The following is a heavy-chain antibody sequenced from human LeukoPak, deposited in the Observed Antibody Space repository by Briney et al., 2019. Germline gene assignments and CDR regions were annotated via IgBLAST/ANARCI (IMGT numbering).Heavy chain of an antibody. V-gene: IGHV1-18*01. CDR1: GYTFTSYG. Sequence: ASVKVSCKASGYTFTSYGISWVRQAPGQGLEWMGWISAYNGNTNYAQKLQGRDTMTTDTSTSTAYMELRSLRSDDTAVYYCARDITGPHAFDIWGQGTMVTVSS. D-gene: IGHD1-20*01. CDR3: ARDITGPHAFDI. J-gene: IGHJ3*02. CDR2: ISAYNGNT.